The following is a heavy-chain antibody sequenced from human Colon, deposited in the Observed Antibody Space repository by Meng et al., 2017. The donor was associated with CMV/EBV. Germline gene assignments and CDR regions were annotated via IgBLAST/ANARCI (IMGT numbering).Heavy chain of an antibody. Sequence: QVQLQQSGPVLVKPSXTLSPTCXISGDSVSSNSAAWNWIRQSPSRGLEWLGRTYYRSKYYNDYALSVKSRITINPDTSKNQFSLQLNSVTPEDTAIYYCARDWGDVRGGFDFGGPGTLVTVSS. CDR3: ARDWGDVRGGFDF. V-gene: IGHV6-1*01. CDR2: TYYRSKYYN. CDR1: GDSVSSNSAA. J-gene: IGHJ4*02. D-gene: IGHD3-10*02.